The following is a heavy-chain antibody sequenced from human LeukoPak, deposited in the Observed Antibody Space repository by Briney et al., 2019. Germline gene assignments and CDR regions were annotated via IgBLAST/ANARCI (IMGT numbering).Heavy chain of an antibody. CDR2: INPNSGGT. D-gene: IGHD2-8*01. Sequence: GASVKVSCKASGYTFSNYGVNWVRQAPGQGLEWMGWINPNSGGTNYAQKFQGRVTMTRDTSISTAYMELSSLRSDDTAVYYCTRRANGRRYNWFDTWGQGTLVTVSS. CDR1: GYTFSNYG. J-gene: IGHJ5*02. V-gene: IGHV1-2*02. CDR3: TRRANGRRYNWFDT.